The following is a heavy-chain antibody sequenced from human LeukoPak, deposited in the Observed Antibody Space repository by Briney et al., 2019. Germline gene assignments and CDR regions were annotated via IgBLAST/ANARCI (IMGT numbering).Heavy chain of an antibody. CDR1: GFTFSSYD. V-gene: IGHV3-13*01. J-gene: IGHJ4*02. Sequence: GASLRLSCAASGFTFSSYDMHWVRQATGKGLEWVSAIGTAGDTYYPGSVKGRFTISRENAKNSLYLQMNSLRAGDTAVYYCARYVSGDYYDCWGQGTLVTVSS. CDR2: IGTAGDT. CDR3: ARYVSGDYYDC. D-gene: IGHD3-3*01.